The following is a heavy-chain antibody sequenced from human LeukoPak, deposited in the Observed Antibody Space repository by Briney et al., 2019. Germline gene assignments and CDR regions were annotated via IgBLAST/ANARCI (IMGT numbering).Heavy chain of an antibody. Sequence: GASLRLSCAASGFTFSSYAMSWVRQAPGKGLEWVSAISGSGGSTYYADSVKGRFTISRDNSKNTLYLQMNSLRAEDTAVYYCAKEGAHYYDSRGYRGGFDYWGQGTLVTVSS. D-gene: IGHD3-22*01. CDR1: GFTFSSYA. CDR3: AKEGAHYYDSRGYRGGFDY. J-gene: IGHJ4*02. CDR2: ISGSGGST. V-gene: IGHV3-23*01.